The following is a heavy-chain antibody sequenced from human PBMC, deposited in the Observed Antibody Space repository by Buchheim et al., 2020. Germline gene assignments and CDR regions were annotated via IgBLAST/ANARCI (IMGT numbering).Heavy chain of an antibody. CDR1: GGSINSNNW. CDR3: ARRPRTVYSGSSDWFDP. D-gene: IGHD5-12*01. CDR2: IFHSGST. Sequence: QVQLQESGPGLVKPSGTLSLTCAVSGGSINSNNWWSWVRQPPEKGLEWIGEIFHSGSTNYNPSLKSRVTISLDQSKNQFSLKLNSVTAADTAFYYCARRPRTVYSGSSDWFDPWGQGTL. J-gene: IGHJ5*02. V-gene: IGHV4-4*02.